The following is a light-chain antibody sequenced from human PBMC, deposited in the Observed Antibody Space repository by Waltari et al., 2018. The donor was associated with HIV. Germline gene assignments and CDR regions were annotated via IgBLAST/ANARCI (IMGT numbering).Light chain of an antibody. CDR1: RSDIGAYNY. J-gene: IGLJ1*01. V-gene: IGLV2-14*01. CDR3: SSYTTSNTYV. Sequence: QSALAQPASVSGSPGQSITFSCTGTRSDIGAYNYVSWYQKHPDKAPKVIIYRVKSRPSVFSDRFSGSKSGNTASLTISGLQAEDEADYYCSSYTTSNTYVFGRGTTVSVL. CDR2: RVK.